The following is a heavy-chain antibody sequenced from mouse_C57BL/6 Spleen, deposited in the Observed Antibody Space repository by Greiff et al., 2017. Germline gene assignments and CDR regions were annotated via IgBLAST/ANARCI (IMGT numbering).Heavy chain of an antibody. D-gene: IGHD4-1*01. Sequence: VQLQQSGAELVRPGASVTLSCKASGYTFTDYEMHWVKQTPVHGLEWIGAIDPDTGGTAYNQKFKGKAILTADKSSSTAYMELRSLTSEDSAVYYCTRLTGMDFDYWGQGTTLTGSS. CDR2: IDPDTGGT. CDR1: GYTFTDYE. CDR3: TRLTGMDFDY. V-gene: IGHV1-15*01. J-gene: IGHJ2*01.